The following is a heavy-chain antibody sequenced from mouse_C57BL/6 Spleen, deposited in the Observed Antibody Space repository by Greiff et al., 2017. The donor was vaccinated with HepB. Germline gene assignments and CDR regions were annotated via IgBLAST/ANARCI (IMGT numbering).Heavy chain of an antibody. CDR2: INPDSSTI. J-gene: IGHJ1*03. CDR1: GVDFSRYW. CDR3: ARANWEGYFDV. D-gene: IGHD4-1*01. V-gene: IGHV4-1*01. Sequence: AGGGVDFSRYWMSWVRRAPGKGLEWIGEINPDSSTINYAPSLKDKFIISRDNAKNTLYLQMSKVRSEDTALYYCARANWEGYFDVWGTGTTVTVSS.